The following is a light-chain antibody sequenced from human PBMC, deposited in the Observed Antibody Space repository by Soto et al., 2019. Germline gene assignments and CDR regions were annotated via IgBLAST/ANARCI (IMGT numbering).Light chain of an antibody. CDR3: QQYNNWPPWT. V-gene: IGKV3-15*01. CDR2: RTS. Sequence: EIVVTQSPATRSVSPGERATLSCRASQSISSNLAWYQQKPGQAPRLLMFRTSSRATGFPARFSGSGSGTEFNLTISSLQSENFGVYYCQQYNNWPPWTFGQGTKVDI. CDR1: QSISSN. J-gene: IGKJ1*01.